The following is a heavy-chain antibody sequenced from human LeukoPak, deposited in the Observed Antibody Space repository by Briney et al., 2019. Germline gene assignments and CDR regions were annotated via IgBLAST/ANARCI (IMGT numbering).Heavy chain of an antibody. CDR3: AKENPVGGTNYFDY. V-gene: IGHV3-23*01. CDR1: GFIFSTYA. D-gene: IGHD1-26*01. Sequence: GGSLRLSCAASGFIFSTYAMSWVRQAPGKGLEWVSAITGSGDSTYYADSVKGWFTISRDNSKNTLSLQMNSLRAEDTAVYYCAKENPVGGTNYFDYWGQGTLVTVPS. CDR2: ITGSGDST. J-gene: IGHJ4*02.